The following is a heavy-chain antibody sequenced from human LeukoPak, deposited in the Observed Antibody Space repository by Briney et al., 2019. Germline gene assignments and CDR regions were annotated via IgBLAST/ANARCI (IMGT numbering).Heavy chain of an antibody. CDR1: GGNFNNYA. V-gene: IGHV1-69*06. CDR3: ATSPGRGRLSGSNADFFYSYMDV. D-gene: IGHD3-10*01. J-gene: IGHJ6*03. CDR2: IIPLFDTS. Sequence: ASVKVSCKASGGNFNNYAINWVRQAPGQGLEWMGGIIPLFDTSHYAQKFQGRVTFIADKSTSTAYMELTSLRSEDTAVYYCATSPGRGRLSGSNADFFYSYMDVWGKGTTVTVSS.